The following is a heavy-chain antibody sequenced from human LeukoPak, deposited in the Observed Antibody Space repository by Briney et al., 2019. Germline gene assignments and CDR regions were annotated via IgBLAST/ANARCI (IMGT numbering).Heavy chain of an antibody. CDR1: GFTFSNYA. D-gene: IGHD4-17*01. CDR2: ISGSGGSS. Sequence: PGGSLRLSCAASGFTFSNYAMSWVRQAPGKGLEWVSSISGSGGSSYYADSVKGRFTISRDNSKNTLYLRMNSLRAEDTAVYYCAKGSYGAYGVFDNWGQGTLVTVSS. V-gene: IGHV3-23*01. J-gene: IGHJ4*02. CDR3: AKGSYGAYGVFDN.